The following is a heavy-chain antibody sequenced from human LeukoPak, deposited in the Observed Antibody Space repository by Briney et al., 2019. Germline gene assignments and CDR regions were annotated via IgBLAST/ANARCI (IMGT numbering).Heavy chain of an antibody. CDR1: GYTFTGYY. J-gene: IGHJ4*02. Sequence: ASVKVSCKASGYTFTGYYMHWVRQAPGQGLEWMGWINPNSGGTNYAQKFQGRVTMTRDTSISTAYMELSRLRSDDTAVYYCARAIIVVVPAAMGYWGQGTLVTVSS. V-gene: IGHV1-2*02. D-gene: IGHD2-2*01. CDR2: INPNSGGT. CDR3: ARAIIVVVPAAMGY.